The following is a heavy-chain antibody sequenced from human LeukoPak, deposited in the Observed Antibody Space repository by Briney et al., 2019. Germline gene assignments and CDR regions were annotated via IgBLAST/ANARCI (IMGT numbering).Heavy chain of an antibody. Sequence: GRSLRLSCAASGFTFSSYGMHWVRQAPGKGLEWVAVISYDGSNKYYADSVKGRFTISRDNSKNTLYLQMNSLRAEDTAVYYCAKDRNSGYDYFDYWGQGTLVTVSS. V-gene: IGHV3-30*18. D-gene: IGHD5-12*01. J-gene: IGHJ4*02. CDR3: AKDRNSGYDYFDY. CDR1: GFTFSSYG. CDR2: ISYDGSNK.